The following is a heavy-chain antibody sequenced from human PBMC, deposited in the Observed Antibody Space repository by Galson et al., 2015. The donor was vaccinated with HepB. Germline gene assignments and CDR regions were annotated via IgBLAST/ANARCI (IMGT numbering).Heavy chain of an antibody. V-gene: IGHV1-3*01. J-gene: IGHJ4*02. CDR1: GYTFTSYA. D-gene: IGHD6-19*01. CDR3: ARDQQWLVSFDY. Sequence: VKVSCKASGYTFTSYAMHWVRQAPGQRLEWMGWINAGNGNTKYSQKFQGRVTITRDTSASTAYMELSSLRSEDTAVYYCARDQQWLVSFDYWGQGTLVTVSS. CDR2: INAGNGNT.